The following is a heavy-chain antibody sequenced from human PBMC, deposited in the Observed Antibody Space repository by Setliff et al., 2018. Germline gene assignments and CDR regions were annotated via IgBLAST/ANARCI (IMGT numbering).Heavy chain of an antibody. CDR2: ISSASRTI. J-gene: IGHJ4*02. CDR1: GFTFSDYS. CDR3: TREHTPWVGASHHDC. Sequence: GGSLRLSCAASGFTFSDYSMNWVRQAPGKGLQWVSYISSASRTIHYADSVKGRFSISRENAMNSLYLQMNSLRADDTAVYYCTREHTPWVGASHHDCWGQGTQVTVSS. D-gene: IGHD1-26*01. V-gene: IGHV3-48*04.